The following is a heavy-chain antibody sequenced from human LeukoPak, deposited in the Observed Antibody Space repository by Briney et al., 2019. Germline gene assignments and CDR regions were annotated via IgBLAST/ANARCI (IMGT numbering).Heavy chain of an antibody. J-gene: IGHJ1*01. CDR3: ATNPPGRTYLQD. CDR1: GFTFDDYG. V-gene: IGHV3-20*04. Sequence: GGSLRLSCAASGFTFDDYGMTWVRQVLGKGLEWIAEINWIGDTTRYGDSVKGRFTISRDNAKNSLDLQINSLRVEDTAFYYCATNPPGRTYLQDWGQGTLVTVSS. CDR2: INWIGDTT. D-gene: IGHD1-1*01.